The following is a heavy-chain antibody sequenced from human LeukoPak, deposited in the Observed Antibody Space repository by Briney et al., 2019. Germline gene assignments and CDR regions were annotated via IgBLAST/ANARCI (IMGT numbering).Heavy chain of an antibody. J-gene: IGHJ4*02. Sequence: GGSLRLSFAPSGFTFSSYSMNWVRQAPGKGLEWFSSISSSSSYIYYADSVKGRFTISRDNAKNSLYLQMNSLRAEDTAVYYCARVPDSSGYDYWGQGTLVTVSS. CDR3: ARVPDSSGYDY. D-gene: IGHD3-22*01. CDR2: ISSSSSYI. CDR1: GFTFSSYS. V-gene: IGHV3-21*01.